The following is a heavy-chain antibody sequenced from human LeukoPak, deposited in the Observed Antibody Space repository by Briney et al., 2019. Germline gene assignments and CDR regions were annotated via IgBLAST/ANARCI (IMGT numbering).Heavy chain of an antibody. J-gene: IGHJ4*02. V-gene: IGHV1-2*06. Sequence: ASVKVSCKASGYTFTGYYMHWVRQAPGQGLEWMGRINPNSGGTNYAQKFQGRVTMTRDTSISTAYMELSRLRSDDTAVYYCARQIGYHYDSSGYYFPAEFDYWGQGTLVTVSS. CDR1: GYTFTGYY. CDR3: ARQIGYHYDSSGYYFPAEFDY. D-gene: IGHD3-22*01. CDR2: INPNSGGT.